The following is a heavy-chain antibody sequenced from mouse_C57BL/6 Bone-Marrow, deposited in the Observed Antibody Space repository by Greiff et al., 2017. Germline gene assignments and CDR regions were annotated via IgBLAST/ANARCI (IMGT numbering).Heavy chain of an antibody. CDR2: ISYDGSN. Sequence: DVKLQESGPGLVKPSQSLSLTCSVTGYSITSGYYWNWIRQFPGNKLEWMGYISYDGSNNYNPSLKNRISITRDTTKNQFFLKLNSVTTEDTATYYCARVGASWEVDYWGQGTTLTVSS. CDR3: ARVGASWEVDY. J-gene: IGHJ2*01. CDR1: GYSITSGYY. D-gene: IGHD4-1*01. V-gene: IGHV3-6*01.